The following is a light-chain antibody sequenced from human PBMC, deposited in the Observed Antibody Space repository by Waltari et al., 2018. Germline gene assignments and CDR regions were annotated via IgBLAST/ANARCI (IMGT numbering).Light chain of an antibody. Sequence: DIQMTQSPSSLSASVGDRVTITCQASQDIINYLNWYQQKPGKAPKLLIYDASNLETGVPSRFGGSGSGTDFTFTISSLQPEDIATYYCQQYDNLPGTFGPGTKVDIK. CDR1: QDIINY. V-gene: IGKV1-33*01. CDR3: QQYDNLPGT. J-gene: IGKJ3*01. CDR2: DAS.